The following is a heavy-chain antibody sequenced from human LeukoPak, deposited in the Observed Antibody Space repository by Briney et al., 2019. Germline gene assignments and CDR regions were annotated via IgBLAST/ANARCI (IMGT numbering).Heavy chain of an antibody. CDR2: INPSGGST. D-gene: IGHD3-22*01. V-gene: IGHV1-46*01. Sequence: GASVKVSCKASGYTFTSYYMHWVRQAPGQGLEWMGIINPSGGSTSYAQEFQGRVTMTRDTSTSTVYMELSSLRSEDTAVYYCAREYYDSSGYLYYFDYWGQGTLVTVSS. J-gene: IGHJ4*02. CDR3: AREYYDSSGYLYYFDY. CDR1: GYTFTSYY.